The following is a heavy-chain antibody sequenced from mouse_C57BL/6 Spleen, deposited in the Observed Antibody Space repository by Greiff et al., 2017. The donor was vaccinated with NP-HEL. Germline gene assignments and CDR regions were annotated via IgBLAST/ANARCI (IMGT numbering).Heavy chain of an antibody. D-gene: IGHD2-3*01. J-gene: IGHJ4*01. Sequence: DVKLVESGGGLVKPGGSLKLSCAASGFTFSSYAMSWVRQTPEKRLEWVATISDGGSYTYYPDNVKGRFTISRDNAKNNLYLQMSHLKSEDTAMYYCARDSMPMDYWGQGTSVTVSS. CDR2: ISDGGSYT. CDR3: ARDSMPMDY. V-gene: IGHV5-4*01. CDR1: GFTFSSYA.